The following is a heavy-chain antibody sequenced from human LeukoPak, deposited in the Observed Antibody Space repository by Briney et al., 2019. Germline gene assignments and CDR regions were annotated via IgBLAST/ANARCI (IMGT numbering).Heavy chain of an antibody. CDR1: GFSIGTGYS. CDR2: IYHRGNT. D-gene: IGHD2-2*01. Sequence: KSSETLSLTCSVSGFSIGTGYSWGWIRQPPGKGLEWIGTIYHRGNTYYNPSLMSRVTISLDTSKNQFSLKLSSVTAADTAVYYCARVYCSSTSCYYFDYWGQGTLVTVSS. V-gene: IGHV4-38-2*02. J-gene: IGHJ4*02. CDR3: ARVYCSSTSCYYFDY.